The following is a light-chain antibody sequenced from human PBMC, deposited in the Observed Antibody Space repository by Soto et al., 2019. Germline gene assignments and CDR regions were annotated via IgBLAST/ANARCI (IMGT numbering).Light chain of an antibody. V-gene: IGKV1-5*03. CDR3: QQYNSYSLT. Sequence: DIQITQAPSTLPASVADRVTITCRASQSVSGWLAWYQQKPGKAPKLLIYKASSLASGVPSRFSGSGSGTEFTLTISSLQPDDFAAYYCQQYNSYSLTFGRGTKVDI. CDR1: QSVSGW. J-gene: IGKJ4*01. CDR2: KAS.